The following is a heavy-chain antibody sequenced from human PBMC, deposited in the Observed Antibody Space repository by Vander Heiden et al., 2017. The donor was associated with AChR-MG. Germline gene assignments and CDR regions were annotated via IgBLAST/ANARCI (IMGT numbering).Heavy chain of an antibody. V-gene: IGHV3-7*01. J-gene: IGHJ4*02. Sequence: VQLVASGGGLVPPGGSLRLSSAASGFTFSSYWRSWVRQAPGKGLEWVANIKQDGSEKYYVDSVKGRFTISRDNAKNSLYLQMNSLRAEDTAVYYCARDFDPYDFWSEPDYWGQGTLVTVSS. CDR2: IKQDGSEK. D-gene: IGHD3-3*01. CDR1: GFTFSSYW. CDR3: ARDFDPYDFWSEPDY.